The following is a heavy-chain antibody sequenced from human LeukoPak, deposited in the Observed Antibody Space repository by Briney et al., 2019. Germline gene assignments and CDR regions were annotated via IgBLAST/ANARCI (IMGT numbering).Heavy chain of an antibody. J-gene: IGHJ4*02. CDR3: ARVFGDFDY. V-gene: IGHV4-39*01. D-gene: IGHD3-16*01. Sequence: SETLSLICTVSGGSISSSSYYWGWIRQPPGQGLEWIRSIYYSGSTYYSPSLKSRVTISVDTSKNQFSLKLSSVTAADTAVYYCARVFGDFDYWGQGTLVTVSS. CDR2: IYYSGST. CDR1: GGSISSSSYY.